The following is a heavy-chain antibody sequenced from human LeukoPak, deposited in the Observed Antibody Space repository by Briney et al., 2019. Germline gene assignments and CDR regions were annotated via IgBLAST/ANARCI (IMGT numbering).Heavy chain of an antibody. CDR2: ISSSGSTI. CDR1: GFTFSDYY. Sequence: PGGSLRLSCAASGFTFSDYYMSWIRQAPGKGLEWVSYISSSGSTIYYADSVKGRFTISRDNAKNSLYLQMNSLRAEDTAVYYCATRDLYCYDSSGYYPFGYWGQGTLVTVSS. J-gene: IGHJ4*02. V-gene: IGHV3-11*04. CDR3: ATRDLYCYDSSGYYPFGY. D-gene: IGHD3-22*01.